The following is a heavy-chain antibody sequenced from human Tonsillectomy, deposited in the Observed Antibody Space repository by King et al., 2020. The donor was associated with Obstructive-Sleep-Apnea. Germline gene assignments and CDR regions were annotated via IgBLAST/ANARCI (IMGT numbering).Heavy chain of an antibody. CDR2: ISYDGINK. V-gene: IGHV3-30-3*01. CDR1: GFTFSSYS. CDR3: AGVDRDWYGPPFDY. Sequence: VQLVESGGGVVQPGRSLRLSCAASGFTFSSYSIHWVRQAPGKGLEWVTVISYDGINKYYAAPVKGRFTISRDNSKNTPYLQMNSLRAEDTAVYYCAGVDRDWYGPPFDYWGQGTLVTVSS. D-gene: IGHD6-19*01. J-gene: IGHJ4*02.